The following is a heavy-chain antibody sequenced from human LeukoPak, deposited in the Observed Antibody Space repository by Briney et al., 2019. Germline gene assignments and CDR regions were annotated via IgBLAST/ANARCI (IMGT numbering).Heavy chain of an antibody. CDR2: ISWRTSSI. V-gene: IGHV3-9*01. D-gene: IGHD1/OR15-1a*01. J-gene: IGHJ4*02. CDR1: GFIFDDNTV. Sequence: GGSLRLSCAASGFIFDDNTVMQWVRQAPGKGREWVSAISWRTSSIGYAGSVKGRFTISGDNAKKSLYLQMNSLRAEDTALYYCAKGETGTGFFDYWGQGTLVTVSA. CDR3: AKGETGTGFFDY.